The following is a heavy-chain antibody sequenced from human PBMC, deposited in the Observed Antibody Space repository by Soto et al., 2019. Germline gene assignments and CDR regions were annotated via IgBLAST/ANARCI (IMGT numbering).Heavy chain of an antibody. V-gene: IGHV3-53*01. D-gene: IGHD3-3*01. Sequence: PGGSLRLSCAASGFTVSSNYMSWVRQAPGKGLEWVSVIYSGGSTYYADSVKGRFTISRDNSKNTLYLQMNIQRAGDTAVYYCARSPSITILGVAYGMDVWGQGTTVTVSS. CDR2: IYSGGST. CDR1: GFTVSSNY. J-gene: IGHJ6*02. CDR3: ARSPSITILGVAYGMDV.